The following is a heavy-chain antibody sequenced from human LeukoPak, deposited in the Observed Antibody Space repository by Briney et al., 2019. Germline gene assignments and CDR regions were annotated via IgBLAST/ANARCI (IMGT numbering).Heavy chain of an antibody. CDR1: GFTFSDSY. CDR3: ARDLNYYDSSGYTD. D-gene: IGHD3-22*01. Sequence: GGSLRLSCAASGFTFSDSYMTWVRQAPGKGVEWVAYISGSGHDINYSESAKGRFTISRDNAKNSLYLQMNSLRAEDTAVYYCARDLNYYDSSGYTDWGQGTLVTVSS. V-gene: IGHV3-11*04. J-gene: IGHJ4*02. CDR2: ISGSGHDI.